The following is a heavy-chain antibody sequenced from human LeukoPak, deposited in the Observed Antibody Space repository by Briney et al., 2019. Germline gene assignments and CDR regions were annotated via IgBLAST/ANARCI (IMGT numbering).Heavy chain of an antibody. CDR3: ARSTGTLYYYYYYTDV. D-gene: IGHD1-1*01. CDR1: GGSFSGYY. CDR2: INHSGST. J-gene: IGHJ6*03. Sequence: SETLSLTCAVYGGSFSGYYWSWIRQPPGKGLEWIGEINHSGSTNYNPSLKSRVTISVDTSKNQFSLKLSSVTAADTAVYYCARSTGTLYYYYYYTDVWGKGTTVTVSS. V-gene: IGHV4-34*01.